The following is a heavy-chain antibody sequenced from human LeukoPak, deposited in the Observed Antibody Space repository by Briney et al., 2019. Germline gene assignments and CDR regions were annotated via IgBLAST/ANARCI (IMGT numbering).Heavy chain of an antibody. Sequence: GGSLRLFCAASGFTFSNYSMNWVRQAPGKGLEWVSSISSSSSYIYYADSVKGRFTISRDNAKNSLYLQMNSLRAEDTAVYYCARDPHTVYYDSSGGEYYFDYWGQGTLVTVSS. CDR2: ISSSSSYI. CDR1: GFTFSNYS. J-gene: IGHJ4*02. CDR3: ARDPHTVYYDSSGGEYYFDY. V-gene: IGHV3-21*01. D-gene: IGHD3-22*01.